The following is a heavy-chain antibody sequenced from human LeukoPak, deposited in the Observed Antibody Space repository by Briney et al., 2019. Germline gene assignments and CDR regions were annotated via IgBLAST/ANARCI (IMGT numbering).Heavy chain of an antibody. V-gene: IGHV1-46*01. Sequence: ASVKVSCKASGYTFTSYYMHWVRQARGQGLEWVGTINPNCGSTSYAQKFQGRVTMTRVTSTSTVYMEFSSLRSEDTAVYYCAKDLARRGLYSSSSDYYSMDVWGKGTTVTVSS. CDR1: GYTFTSYY. J-gene: IGHJ6*03. CDR3: AKDLARRGLYSSSSDYYSMDV. CDR2: INPNCGST. D-gene: IGHD6-6*01.